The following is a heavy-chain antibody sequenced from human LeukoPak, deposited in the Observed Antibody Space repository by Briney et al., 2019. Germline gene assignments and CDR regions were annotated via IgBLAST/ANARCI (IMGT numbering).Heavy chain of an antibody. CDR1: GYSFASFW. D-gene: IGHD5-24*01. V-gene: IGHV5-51*01. CDR3: ARPRSKMATIDPFDI. J-gene: IGHJ3*02. CDR2: IYPGDSDT. Sequence: GESLKISCKAYGYSFASFWIGWVRQMSGKGLEWMGIIYPGDSDTRYSPSFQGQVTISADKSISTAYLQWSSLKASDTAMYYCARPRSKMATIDPFDIWGQGTMVTVSS.